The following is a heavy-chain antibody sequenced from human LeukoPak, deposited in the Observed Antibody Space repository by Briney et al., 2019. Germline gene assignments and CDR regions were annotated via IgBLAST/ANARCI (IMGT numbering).Heavy chain of an antibody. Sequence: GGSLRLSCAASGFTFSSYAMHWVRQAPGKGLEWVAVISYDGSNKYYADSVKGRFTISRDNSKNTLYLQMNSLRAEDTAVYYCARYAYSSTSCFDYWGQGTLATVSS. V-gene: IGHV3-30*01. J-gene: IGHJ4*02. D-gene: IGHD2-2*01. CDR2: ISYDGSNK. CDR3: ARYAYSSTSCFDY. CDR1: GFTFSSYA.